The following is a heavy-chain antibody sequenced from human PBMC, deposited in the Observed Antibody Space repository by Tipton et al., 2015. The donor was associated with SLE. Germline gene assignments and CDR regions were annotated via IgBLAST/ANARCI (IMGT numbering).Heavy chain of an antibody. D-gene: IGHD1-1*01. Sequence: LRLSCAVSGGSFNGYFWTWIRQPPGKGLEWIAEIIHSGVTNYNPSLRSRVTISVDMSKKQVSLTLSSVTAADTAVYYCARVAPTEVFDYWGQGTLVTVSS. CDR3: ARVAPTEVFDY. CDR2: IIHSGVT. V-gene: IGHV4-34*12. CDR1: GGSFNGYF. J-gene: IGHJ4*02.